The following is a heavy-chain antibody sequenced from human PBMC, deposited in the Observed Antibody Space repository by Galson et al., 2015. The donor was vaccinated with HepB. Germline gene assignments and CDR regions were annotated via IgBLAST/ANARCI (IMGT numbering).Heavy chain of an antibody. CDR3: AKVAVSLRWKEFDY. D-gene: IGHD4-23*01. CDR2: ISWNSGSI. Sequence: SLRLSCAASGFTFDDYAMHWVRQAPGKGLEWVSGISWNSGSIGYADSVKGRFTISRDNAKNSLYLQMNSLRAEDTALYYCAKVAVSLRWKEFDYWGQGTLVTVSS. V-gene: IGHV3-9*01. J-gene: IGHJ4*02. CDR1: GFTFDDYA.